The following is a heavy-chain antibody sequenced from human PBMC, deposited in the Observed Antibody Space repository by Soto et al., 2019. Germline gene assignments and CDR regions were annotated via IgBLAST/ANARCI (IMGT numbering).Heavy chain of an antibody. CDR2: IKEDGSEK. CDR3: ARVRPGNYRDY. J-gene: IGHJ4*02. D-gene: IGHD3-10*01. Sequence: LRLSCAASGFTFSVFWMDWVRQAPGKGLEWVAKIKEDGSEKYYVDSVKGRFIISRDNARNSVYLQMNSLRAEDTAVYYCARVRPGNYRDYWGQGTLVTVSS. CDR1: GFTFSVFW. V-gene: IGHV3-7*03.